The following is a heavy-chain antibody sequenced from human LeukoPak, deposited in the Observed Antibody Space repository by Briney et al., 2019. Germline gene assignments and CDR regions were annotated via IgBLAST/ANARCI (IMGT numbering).Heavy chain of an antibody. CDR3: ANDFASYSPFDY. J-gene: IGHJ4*02. V-gene: IGHV3-30*18. Sequence: PGGSLRLSCAASGFTFSSYGMHWVRQAPGKGLEWVAVISYDGSNKYYADSVKGRFTISRDNSKNTLYLQMNSLRAEGTAVYYCANDFASYSPFDYWGQGTLVTVSS. D-gene: IGHD2-15*01. CDR2: ISYDGSNK. CDR1: GFTFSSYG.